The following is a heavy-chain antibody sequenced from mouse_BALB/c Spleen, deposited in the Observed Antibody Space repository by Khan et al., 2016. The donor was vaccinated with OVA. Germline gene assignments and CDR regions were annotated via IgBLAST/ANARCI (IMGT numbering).Heavy chain of an antibody. D-gene: IGHD2-4*01. CDR3: ARKDYYDYDPFPY. CDR2: ISYSGNP. V-gene: IGHV3-2*02. CDR1: GYSITSEYT. Sequence: VQLQQSGPGLVKPSQSLSLTCTVTGYSITSEYTWNWIRQFPGHKLEWMGFISYSGNPRYNPSLKSRISITRDTSKNQFFLQLNSVTSEDTATYYCARKDYYDYDPFPYWGQGTLVTVSA. J-gene: IGHJ3*01.